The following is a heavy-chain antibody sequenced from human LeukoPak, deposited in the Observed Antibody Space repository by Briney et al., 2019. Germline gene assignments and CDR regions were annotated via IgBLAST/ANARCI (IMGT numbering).Heavy chain of an antibody. CDR1: GGTFSSYA. J-gene: IGHJ4*02. CDR3: ARKSQPYNWNDGDFDY. Sequence: ASVKVSCKASGGTFSSYAISWVRQAPGQGLEWMGRIIPILGIANYAQKFQGRVTITADKSTSTAYMELCSLRSEDTAVYYCARKSQPYNWNDGDFDYWGQGTLVTVSS. D-gene: IGHD1-1*01. CDR2: IIPILGIA. V-gene: IGHV1-69*04.